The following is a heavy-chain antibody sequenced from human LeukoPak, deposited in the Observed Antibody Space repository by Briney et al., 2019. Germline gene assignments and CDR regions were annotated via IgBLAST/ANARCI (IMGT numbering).Heavy chain of an antibody. Sequence: KPSEPLSLTCTVSGGSLSRYYGSWPRQPPGGGLEWIGYIYYSESTNYNPSRKSRVHLSVDQSQNQFSLKLNSATAWDTAVYYCARGTHYGDSSGYYLYNPYYFDYWGQGTLATVSS. J-gene: IGHJ4*02. D-gene: IGHD3-22*01. CDR1: GGSLSRYY. V-gene: IGHV4-59*01. CDR3: ARGTHYGDSSGYYLYNPYYFDY. CDR2: IYYSEST.